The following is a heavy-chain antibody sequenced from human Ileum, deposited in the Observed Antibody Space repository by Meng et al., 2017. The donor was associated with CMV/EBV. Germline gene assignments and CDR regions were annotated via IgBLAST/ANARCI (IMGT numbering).Heavy chain of an antibody. CDR3: VRDRRQWDDPAYLGMDV. Sequence: GGSLRLSCVASGFTFSTSWVHWVRQAPGKGLVWVARINSDGTRPVESMRGRFTISRDNAKNTLYLEMNSLRAEDTAVYYCVRDRRQWDDPAYLGMDVWGQGTTVTVSS. D-gene: IGHD1-26*01. V-gene: IGHV3-74*01. CDR2: INSDGT. CDR1: GFTFSTSW. J-gene: IGHJ6*02.